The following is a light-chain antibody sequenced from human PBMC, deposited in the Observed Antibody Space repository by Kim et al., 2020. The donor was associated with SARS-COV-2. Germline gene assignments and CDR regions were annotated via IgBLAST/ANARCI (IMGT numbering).Light chain of an antibody. CDR1: SSNVGAGYD. Sequence: RVTISCTGGSSNVGAGYDIHWYQQLPGTAPKLLIYANNNRPSGVPDRFSGSRSGTSASLAITGLQAEDEADYYCQSYDSSLTVVVFGGGTKLTVL. J-gene: IGLJ2*01. CDR2: ANN. CDR3: QSYDSSLTVVV. V-gene: IGLV1-40*01.